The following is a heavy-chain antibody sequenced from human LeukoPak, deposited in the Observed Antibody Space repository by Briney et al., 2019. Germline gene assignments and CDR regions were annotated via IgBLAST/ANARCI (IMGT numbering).Heavy chain of an antibody. CDR2: ISGGGGST. D-gene: IGHD1-26*01. CDR3: AKGGKWDVTPFDY. CDR1: GFTFSSYA. V-gene: IGHV3-23*01. Sequence: GRSLRLSCAASGFTFSSYAMHWVRQAPGKGLEWVSTISGGGGSTYYADSVKGRFTISRDNSKNTLYLQVNSLRAEDTAVYYCAKGGKWDVTPFDYWGQGTLVTVSS. J-gene: IGHJ4*02.